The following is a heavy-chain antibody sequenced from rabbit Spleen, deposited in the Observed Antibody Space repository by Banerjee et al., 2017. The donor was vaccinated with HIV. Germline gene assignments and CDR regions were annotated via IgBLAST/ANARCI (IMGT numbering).Heavy chain of an antibody. CDR1: GFSFSSSYY. J-gene: IGHJ4*01. CDR3: ARSGYVVVSYFNL. V-gene: IGHV1S40*01. Sequence: QSLEESGGGLVQPGASLTLTCTASGFSFSSSYYMCWVRQAPGKGLEWIACIATGSGSTYYASWAKDRFTISKTSSTTVTLQMTSLTAADTATYFCARSGYVVVSYFNLWGPGTLVTVS. D-gene: IGHD5-1*01. CDR2: IATGSGST.